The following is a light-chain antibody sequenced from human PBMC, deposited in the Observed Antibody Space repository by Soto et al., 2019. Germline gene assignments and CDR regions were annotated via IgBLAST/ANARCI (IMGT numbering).Light chain of an antibody. Sequence: DIQLTQSPSALSASVGDELIITCRASKTIMTYLNWYQLKPGKPPRLLIYAASSLQSGVPSRFSGSGSGTDFTLAISSLQPEDFATYSCQQSYNSPQTFGQGTKVDIK. CDR3: QQSYNSPQT. J-gene: IGKJ1*01. CDR2: AAS. V-gene: IGKV1-39*01. CDR1: KTIMTY.